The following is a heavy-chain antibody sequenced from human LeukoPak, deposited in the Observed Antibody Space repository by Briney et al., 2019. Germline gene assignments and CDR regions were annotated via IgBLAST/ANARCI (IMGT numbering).Heavy chain of an antibody. V-gene: IGHV3-30*18. CDR3: AKDASTVTLHADY. D-gene: IGHD4-17*01. CDR2: LSYDGSNS. Sequence: PGGSLRLSCATSTFTFSSYSMNWVRQAPGKGLEWVAVLSYDGSNSYYADSVKGRFTISRDNSKNTLYLQMNSLRGEDTAVYYCAKDASTVTLHADYWGQGTLVTVSS. J-gene: IGHJ4*02. CDR1: TFTFSSYS.